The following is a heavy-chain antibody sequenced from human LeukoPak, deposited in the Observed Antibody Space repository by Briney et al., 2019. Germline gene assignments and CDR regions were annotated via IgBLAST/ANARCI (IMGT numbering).Heavy chain of an antibody. D-gene: IGHD1-26*01. J-gene: IGHJ5*02. V-gene: IGHV3-48*03. CDR1: GFTFNNYE. CDR3: AREGGSKNWFDP. Sequence: GGSLRLSCAASGFTFNNYEMNWVRLAPGKGLEWISYVTGSGGTTYYADSVKGRFTISRDNAKNSLYLQMNSLRAEDTAVYYCAREGGSKNWFDPWGQGTLVTVSS. CDR2: VTGSGGTT.